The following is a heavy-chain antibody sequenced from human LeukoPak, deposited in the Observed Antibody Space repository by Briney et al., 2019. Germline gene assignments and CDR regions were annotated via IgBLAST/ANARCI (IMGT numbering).Heavy chain of an antibody. Sequence: SETLSLTCTVSGGSISSYYWSWIRQPPGKGLEWIGYIYYSGSTNYNPSLKSRVTISVDTSKNQFSLKLSSVTAADTAVYYCARARGRVVRDYYMDVWGKGTTVTISS. D-gene: IGHD3-10*01. V-gene: IGHV4-59*01. CDR1: GGSISSYY. CDR2: IYYSGST. J-gene: IGHJ6*03. CDR3: ARARGRVVRDYYMDV.